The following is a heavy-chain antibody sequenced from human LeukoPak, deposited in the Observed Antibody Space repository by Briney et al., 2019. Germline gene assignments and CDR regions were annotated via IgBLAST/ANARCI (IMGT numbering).Heavy chain of an antibody. CDR3: ARAYIEMATPFDI. J-gene: IGHJ3*02. V-gene: IGHV1-69*06. Sequence: GTSVKVSCKSSGYTFTSYGTSWVRQAPGQGLEWMGGIIPIFGTANYAQKFQGRVTITADKSTSTAYMELSSLRSEDTAVYYCARAYIEMATPFDIWGQGTMVTVSS. D-gene: IGHD5-24*01. CDR2: IIPIFGTA. CDR1: GYTFTSYG.